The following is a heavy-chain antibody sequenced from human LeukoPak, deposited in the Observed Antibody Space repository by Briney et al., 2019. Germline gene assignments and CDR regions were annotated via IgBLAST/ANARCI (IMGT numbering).Heavy chain of an antibody. V-gene: IGHV1-2*02. CDR3: ARGYGYNYPFDY. D-gene: IGHD5-24*01. CDR2: INPNSGGT. J-gene: IGHJ4*02. Sequence: ASVKVSCKASGYTFTGYYMHWVRQAPGQGLEWMGWINPNSGGTNYAQKFQGRVAMTRDTSISTAYMELSRLRSDDTAVYYCARGYGYNYPFDYWGQGTLVTVSS. CDR1: GYTFTGYY.